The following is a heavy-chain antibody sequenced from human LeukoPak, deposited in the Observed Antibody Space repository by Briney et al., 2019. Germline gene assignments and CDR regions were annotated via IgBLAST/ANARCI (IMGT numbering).Heavy chain of an antibody. D-gene: IGHD1-26*01. Sequence: PGGTLRLSCAASGFTFSGFAILRLPQSSGKGRKGGGQTNTKDTGYATATEYTVTVKGRISISRADSIHTAHLQIKNPKTEGTALYYCTSDSGTYNWFDPWGQGTLVTVSS. CDR3: TSDSGTYNWFDP. CDR2: TNTKDTGYAT. V-gene: IGHV3-73*01. J-gene: IGHJ5*02. CDR1: GFTFSGFA.